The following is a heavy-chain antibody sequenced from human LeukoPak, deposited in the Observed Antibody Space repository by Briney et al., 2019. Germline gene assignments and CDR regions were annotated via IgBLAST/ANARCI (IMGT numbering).Heavy chain of an antibody. CDR3: ARGRGDCSGGSCPFTTYMDV. D-gene: IGHD2-15*01. V-gene: IGHV3-21*01. CDR1: GFTFSSYS. Sequence: PGGSLRLSCAASGFTFSSYSMNWVRQAPGKGLEWVSSISSSSSYIYYADSVKSRFTISRDNAKNSLYLQMDSLRAEDTAVYYCARGRGDCSGGSCPFTTYMDVWGKGTTVTVSS. J-gene: IGHJ6*03. CDR2: ISSSSSYI.